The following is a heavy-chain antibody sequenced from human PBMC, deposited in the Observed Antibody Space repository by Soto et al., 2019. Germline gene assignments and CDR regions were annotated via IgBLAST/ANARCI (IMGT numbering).Heavy chain of an antibody. CDR2: ISPRSAYI. Sequence: GGSLRLSCAASRFKFSDYSMNWVRQAPGKGLEWVSSISPRSAYIHYADAVKGRFIISRDDGKNALILQMNSLRAEDTAVYYCATLIKTYYDDISGYSQDYWGQGTLVTVSS. CDR1: RFKFSDYS. V-gene: IGHV3-21*01. CDR3: ATLIKTYYDDISGYSQDY. J-gene: IGHJ4*02. D-gene: IGHD3-22*01.